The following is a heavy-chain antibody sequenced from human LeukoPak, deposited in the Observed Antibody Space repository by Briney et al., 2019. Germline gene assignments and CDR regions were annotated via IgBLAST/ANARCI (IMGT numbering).Heavy chain of an antibody. CDR2: MNPNSGNT. V-gene: IGHV1-8*03. Sequence: GASVKVSCKASVYTFTSYDINWVRQATGQGLEWMGWMNPNSGNTGYAQKFQGRVTITRNTSISTAYMELSSLRSEDTAVYYCTRGVGSSWYGVFYYYYYYMDVWGKGTTVTISS. CDR3: TRGVGSSWYGVFYYYYYYMDV. J-gene: IGHJ6*03. D-gene: IGHD6-13*01. CDR1: VYTFTSYD.